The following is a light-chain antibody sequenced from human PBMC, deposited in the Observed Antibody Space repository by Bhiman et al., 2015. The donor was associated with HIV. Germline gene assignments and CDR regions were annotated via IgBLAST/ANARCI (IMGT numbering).Light chain of an antibody. CDR2: YDS. Sequence: SYELTQSLSVSVALGQTARITCGGDNLGTKSVHWYQQRPGQAPIMVIYYDSDRPSGIPERFSGSHSGNTATLTISRVEAGDEADYYCQVWDSSRDHMYVFGTGTKVTVV. CDR3: QVWDSSRDHMYV. CDR1: NLGTKS. V-gene: IGLV3-21*04. J-gene: IGLJ1*01.